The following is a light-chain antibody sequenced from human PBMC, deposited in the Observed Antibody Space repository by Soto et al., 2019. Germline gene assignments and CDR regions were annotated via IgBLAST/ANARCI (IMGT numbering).Light chain of an antibody. J-gene: IGLJ1*01. CDR2: EVS. Sequence: QPALTQPASVSGSPGQSITISCTGTNSDVGGYNYVPWYQQHPGKAPELMIYEVSHRPSGVSNRFSGSKSDNTASLTISGLQAEDEADYYCSSYTSISTLYVFGTGTKVTVL. CDR3: SSYTSISTLYV. CDR1: NSDVGGYNY. V-gene: IGLV2-14*01.